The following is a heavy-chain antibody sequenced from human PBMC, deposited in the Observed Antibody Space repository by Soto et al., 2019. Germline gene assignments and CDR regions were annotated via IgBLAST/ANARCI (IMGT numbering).Heavy chain of an antibody. CDR3: ARSQGSSTSLEIYYYYYYGMDV. D-gene: IGHD2-2*01. V-gene: IGHV1-69*01. Sequence: QVQLVQSGAEVKKPGSSVKVSCKASGGTFSSYAISWVRQAPGQGLEWMGGIIPISGTANYAQKFQGRVTITADESASTAYRELSSLRSEATAVYYCARSQGSSTSLEIYYYYYYGMDVWGQGPTVTVSS. CDR1: GGTFSSYA. CDR2: IIPISGTA. J-gene: IGHJ6*02.